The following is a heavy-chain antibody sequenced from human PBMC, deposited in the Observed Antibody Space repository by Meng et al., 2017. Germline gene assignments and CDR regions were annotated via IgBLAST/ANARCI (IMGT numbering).Heavy chain of an antibody. J-gene: IGHJ4*02. D-gene: IGHD3-9*01. V-gene: IGHV4-34*01. CDR2: INHSGST. CDR3: ARGRYFDWLSYRYYFDY. Sequence: QVQLQQWGAGMLKPSGTRIQPWAVEVWSFRGYCWRWIRQPPGKGHEWIGEINHSGSTNYNPSLKSRVTISVDTSKNQFSLKLSSVTAADTAVYYCARGRYFDWLSYRYYFDYWGQGTLVTVSS. CDR1: VWSFRGYC.